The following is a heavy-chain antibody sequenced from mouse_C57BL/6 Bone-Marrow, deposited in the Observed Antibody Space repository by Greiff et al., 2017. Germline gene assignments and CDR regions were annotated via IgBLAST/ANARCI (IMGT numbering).Heavy chain of an antibody. CDR1: GFNIKDDY. CDR3: SGTLFAY. Sequence: VQLQQSGAELVRPGASVKLYCTASGFNIKDDYMHWVKQRPEQGLEWIGWIDPENGDTEYASKFQGKATITADTSSNTAYLQLSSLTSEDTAVYYCSGTLFAYWGQGTLVTVSA. J-gene: IGHJ3*01. CDR2: IDPENGDT. D-gene: IGHD1-1*01. V-gene: IGHV14-4*01.